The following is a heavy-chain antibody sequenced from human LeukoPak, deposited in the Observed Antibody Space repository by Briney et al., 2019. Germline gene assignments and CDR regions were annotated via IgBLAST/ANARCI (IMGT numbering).Heavy chain of an antibody. CDR3: ARTRRYASYFDY. CDR2: IYYSGST. CDR1: GGSISSYY. V-gene: IGHV4-30-4*01. Sequence: PSETLSLTCTVSGGSISSYYWSWIRQPPGKGLEWIGYIYYSGSTYYNPSLKSRVTISVDTSKNQFSLKLSSVTAADTAVYYCARTRRYASYFDYWGQGTLVTVSS. D-gene: IGHD1-1*01. J-gene: IGHJ4*02.